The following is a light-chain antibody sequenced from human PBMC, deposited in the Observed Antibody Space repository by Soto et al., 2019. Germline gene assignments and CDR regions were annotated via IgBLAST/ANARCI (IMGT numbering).Light chain of an antibody. CDR2: GAS. CDR1: QSLSSSY. J-gene: IGKJ4*01. CDR3: QQYGGSPLT. Sequence: EVVLTQSPGTLSLSPGERATLSCRASQSLSSSYLAWYQQKPGQAPRLLIYGASSRATGIPDRFSGSGSGTDFTFTISRLEPEDFAVYYCQQYGGSPLTFGGGTKVDIK. V-gene: IGKV3-20*01.